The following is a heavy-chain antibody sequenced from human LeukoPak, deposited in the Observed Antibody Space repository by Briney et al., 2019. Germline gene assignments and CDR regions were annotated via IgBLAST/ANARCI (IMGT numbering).Heavy chain of an antibody. V-gene: IGHV1-8*01. Sequence: GASVKVSCKASGYTFTSYDINWVRQATGQGLEWMGWMNPNSGNTGYAQKFQGRVTMTRNTSISTAYMELGSLRSEDTAVYYCARVGDSSGYYSQDYWGQGTLVTVSS. CDR2: MNPNSGNT. CDR1: GYTFTSYD. D-gene: IGHD3-22*01. CDR3: ARVGDSSGYYSQDY. J-gene: IGHJ4*02.